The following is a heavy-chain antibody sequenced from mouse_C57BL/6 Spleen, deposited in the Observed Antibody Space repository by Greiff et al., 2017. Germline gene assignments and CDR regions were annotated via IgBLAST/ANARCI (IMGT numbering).Heavy chain of an antibody. CDR2: IYPSDSET. Sequence: QVQLKQPGAELVRPGSSVKLSCKASGYTFTSYWMDWVKQRPGQGLEWIGNIYPSDSETHYNQKFKDKATLTVDKSSSTAYMQLSSLTSEDSAVYYCARLYYGNYDYWGQGTTLTVSS. J-gene: IGHJ2*01. CDR1: GYTFTSYW. D-gene: IGHD2-1*01. V-gene: IGHV1-61*01. CDR3: ARLYYGNYDY.